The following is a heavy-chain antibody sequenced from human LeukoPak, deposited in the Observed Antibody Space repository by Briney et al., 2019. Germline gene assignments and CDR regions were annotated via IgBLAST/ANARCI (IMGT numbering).Heavy chain of an antibody. CDR3: AREDNFWSGYSGDGMDV. Sequence: GGSLRLSCAASGFTVSSNYMSWVRQAPGKGLEWVSVIYSGGSTYYADSVKGRFTISRDNSKNTLYLQMNSLRAEDTAVYYCAREDNFWSGYSGDGMDVWGQGTTDTVSS. CDR1: GFTVSSNY. D-gene: IGHD3-3*01. J-gene: IGHJ6*02. CDR2: IYSGGST. V-gene: IGHV3-53*01.